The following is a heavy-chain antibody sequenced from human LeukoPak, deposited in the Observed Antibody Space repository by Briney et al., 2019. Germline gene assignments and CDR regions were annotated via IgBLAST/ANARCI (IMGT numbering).Heavy chain of an antibody. Sequence: GGSLRLSCAASGFTFSSYSMNWVRQAPGKGLEWFSYVSSSSSTIYYADSVKGRFTISRDNVKNSLSLQMSSLRAEDTAVYYCARSRYDVVYFDYWGQGTLVTVSS. J-gene: IGHJ4*02. CDR1: GFTFSSYS. V-gene: IGHV3-48*01. D-gene: IGHD3-3*01. CDR3: ARSRYDVVYFDY. CDR2: VSSSSSTI.